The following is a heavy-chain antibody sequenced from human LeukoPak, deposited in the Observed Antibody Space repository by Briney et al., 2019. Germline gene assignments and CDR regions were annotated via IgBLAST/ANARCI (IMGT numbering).Heavy chain of an antibody. CDR3: VRALVAAATPGAWFDS. V-gene: IGHV3-7*01. D-gene: IGHD2-15*01. J-gene: IGHJ5*01. CDR1: GFTFSDYW. Sequence: GGSLRLSCAASGFTFSDYWMTWVRQAPGKGLEGVANIKRDGSEKYYVDSLKGRFTISRDNAKNSLYLQMNSLRVEDTAVYYCVRALVAAATPGAWFDSWGQGTLVTVSS. CDR2: IKRDGSEK.